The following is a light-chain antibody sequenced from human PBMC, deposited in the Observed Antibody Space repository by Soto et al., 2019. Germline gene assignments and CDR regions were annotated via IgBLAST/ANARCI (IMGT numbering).Light chain of an antibody. J-gene: IGLJ1*01. CDR3: SSYTSSSPYV. V-gene: IGLV2-14*01. CDR1: SSDVGGYNY. Sequence: QSALTQPASVSGSPVQSITISCTGTSSDVGGYNYVSWYQQHPGKAPKLMIYEVSNRPSGVSNRFSDSKSGNTASLTISGLQAEDEADYYCSSYTSSSPYVFGTGTKVTVL. CDR2: EVS.